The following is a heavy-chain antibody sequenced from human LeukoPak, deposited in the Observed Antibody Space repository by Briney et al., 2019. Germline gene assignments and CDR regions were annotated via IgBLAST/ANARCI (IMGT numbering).Heavy chain of an antibody. J-gene: IGHJ4*02. CDR2: FNPIFGSA. D-gene: IGHD6-13*01. CDR1: GDSFGTYG. CDR3: ARDQWSSSSQRNIDY. Sequence: GASVKASCKASGDSFGTYGITWVRQALGQGLEWMGGFNPIFGSAQYAQKFQGRVTITMDVSARTVYMELSSLRSDDTAVYYCARDQWSSSSQRNIDYWGQGTLVTVSS. V-gene: IGHV1-69*05.